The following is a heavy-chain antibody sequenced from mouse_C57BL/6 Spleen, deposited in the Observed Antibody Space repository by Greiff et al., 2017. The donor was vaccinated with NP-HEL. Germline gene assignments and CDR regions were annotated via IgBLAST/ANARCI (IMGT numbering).Heavy chain of an antibody. D-gene: IGHD2-1*01. CDR1: GYTFTSYW. CDR3: AEVPYGNSYAMDY. J-gene: IGHJ4*01. Sequence: VQLQQPGTELVKPGASVKLSCKASGYTFTSYWMHWVKQRPGQGLEWIGNINPSNGGTNYNEKFKSKATLTVDKSSSTAYMQLSSLTSEDSAVCYCAEVPYGNSYAMDYWGQGTSVTVSS. V-gene: IGHV1-53*01. CDR2: INPSNGGT.